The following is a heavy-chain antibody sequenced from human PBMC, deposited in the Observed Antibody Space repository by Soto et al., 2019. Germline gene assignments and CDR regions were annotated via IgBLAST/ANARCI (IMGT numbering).Heavy chain of an antibody. CDR1: GYSFTSYP. V-gene: IGHV1-18*01. CDR3: XXXXXXTDX. J-gene: IGHJ5*02. Sequence: QVQLVQSGAEVKKPGASVKVSCKTSGYSFTSYPISWVRQAPGQGLEWMGWISAYNTNTNYAQKFQGRVTMTTDTLTXTXXXXXXXXXXXXXXXXXXXXXXXXTDXXGQGTLVTVSS. CDR2: ISAYNTNT.